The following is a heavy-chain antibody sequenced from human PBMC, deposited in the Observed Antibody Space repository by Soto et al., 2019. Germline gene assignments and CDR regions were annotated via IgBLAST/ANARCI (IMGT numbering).Heavy chain of an antibody. CDR3: ARHKGGYYSGVDV. V-gene: IGHV4-39*01. CDR1: GGSISSNSYY. Sequence: QLQLQESGPGLVKPSETLSLTSTVSGGSISSNSYYWAWIRQPPGKGLEWIGNIYYSGTTYYNPSPKRRVTISVDTSKNQFSLKLSSVTAADTAVYYCARHKGGYYSGVDVWGQGTTVTVSS. J-gene: IGHJ6*02. D-gene: IGHD3-16*01. CDR2: IYYSGTT.